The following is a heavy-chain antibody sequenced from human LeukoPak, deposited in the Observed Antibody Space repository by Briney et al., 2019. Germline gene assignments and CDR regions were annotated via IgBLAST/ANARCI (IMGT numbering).Heavy chain of an antibody. D-gene: IGHD3-10*01. Sequence: GGSLRLSCSASGFTFGRYAMHWVRQAPGKGLEYVSAISSNGGSTYYADSVKGRFTISRDNSRNTLHLRMSSLRVEDTAVYYCVKDSSSGSYFDYWGQGTLVTVSS. J-gene: IGHJ4*02. CDR2: ISSNGGST. CDR1: GFTFGRYA. CDR3: VKDSSSGSYFDY. V-gene: IGHV3-64D*06.